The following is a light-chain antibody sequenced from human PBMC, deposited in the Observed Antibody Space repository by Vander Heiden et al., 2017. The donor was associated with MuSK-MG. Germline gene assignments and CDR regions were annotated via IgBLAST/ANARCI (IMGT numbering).Light chain of an antibody. Sequence: EIVLTQSPGTLSLSPGERATLSCRASQSVSSSYLAWYQQKPGQAPRLLIYGASSRATGIPDRFSGSGSGTDFTLTISRLEPEDFAVYYCQQYGSSPLITFGQGTRLXIK. CDR2: GAS. CDR3: QQYGSSPLIT. J-gene: IGKJ5*01. CDR1: QSVSSSY. V-gene: IGKV3-20*01.